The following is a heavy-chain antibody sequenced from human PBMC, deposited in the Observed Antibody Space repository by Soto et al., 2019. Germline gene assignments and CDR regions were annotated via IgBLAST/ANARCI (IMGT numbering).Heavy chain of an antibody. V-gene: IGHV3-33*01. J-gene: IGHJ4*02. CDR2: IWYDGSNK. CDR3: VRIKSTIWAEGEDF. Sequence: QVQLVESGGGVVQPGTSLRLSCAASGFTFSNYGMHWVRQAPGKGLEWVALIWYDGSNKNYADSVKGRFTISRDNSRNTLYLQMNSLSAEDTAAYYCVRIKSTIWAEGEDFWGQGTLVTVSS. CDR1: GFTFSNYG. D-gene: IGHD3-16*01.